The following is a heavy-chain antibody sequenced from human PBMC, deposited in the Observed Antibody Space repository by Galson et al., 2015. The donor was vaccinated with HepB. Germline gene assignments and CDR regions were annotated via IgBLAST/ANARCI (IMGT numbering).Heavy chain of an antibody. CDR1: GFTFTAYY. V-gene: IGHV1-2*02. J-gene: IGHJ4*02. CDR2: INPTDSGT. Sequence: SVKVSCKASGFTFTAYYLHWWRRAPGQGPEWMGWINPTDSGTSYSRTFQGRVTMTRDTSITTAYMELKRVTSDDTAMFFCSRGFDYWGQGTRVTVSS. CDR3: SRGFDY.